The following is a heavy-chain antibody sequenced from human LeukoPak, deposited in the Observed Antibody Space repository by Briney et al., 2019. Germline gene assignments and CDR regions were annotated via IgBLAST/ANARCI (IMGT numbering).Heavy chain of an antibody. V-gene: IGHV1-18*01. CDR2: IGAYNGNT. J-gene: IGHJ6*02. D-gene: IGHD3-10*01. CDR3: AREVTMVRGGPYYYGMDV. Sequence: ASVKVSCKASGYTFTSYGISWVRQAPGQGLEWMGWIGAYNGNTNYAQKLQGRVTMTADTSTSTAYMELRSLRSDDTAVYYCAREVTMVRGGPYYYGMDVWGQGTTVTVSS. CDR1: GYTFTSYG.